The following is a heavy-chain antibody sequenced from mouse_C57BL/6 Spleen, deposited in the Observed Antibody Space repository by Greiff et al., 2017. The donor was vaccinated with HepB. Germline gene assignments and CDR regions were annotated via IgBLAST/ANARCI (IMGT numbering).Heavy chain of an antibody. V-gene: IGHV1-82*01. CDR1: GYAFSSSW. D-gene: IGHD2-4*01. Sequence: VKLQQSGPELVKPGASVKISCKASGYAFSSSWMNWVKQRPGKGLEWIGRIYPGDGDTNYNGKFKGKATLTADKSSSTAYMQLSSLTSEDSAVYFCARGDYAGGDSWFAYWGQGTLVTVSA. J-gene: IGHJ3*01. CDR2: IYPGDGDT. CDR3: ARGDYAGGDSWFAY.